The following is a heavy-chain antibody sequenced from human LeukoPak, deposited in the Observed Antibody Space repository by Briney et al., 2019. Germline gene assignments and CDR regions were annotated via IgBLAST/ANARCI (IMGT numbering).Heavy chain of an antibody. V-gene: IGHV4-34*01. Sequence: SETLSLTCAVSGGSFSDYQWNWIRQSPGKGLEWLGEISHSGTTAYNPSLKSRVTISVDTSKNQFSLKLRSVTAADTAVYYCARGLVWRFLLDSRRDSFDIWGQGTTITVSS. D-gene: IGHD3-16*01. J-gene: IGHJ3*02. CDR1: GGSFSDYQ. CDR2: ISHSGTT. CDR3: ARGLVWRFLLDSRRDSFDI.